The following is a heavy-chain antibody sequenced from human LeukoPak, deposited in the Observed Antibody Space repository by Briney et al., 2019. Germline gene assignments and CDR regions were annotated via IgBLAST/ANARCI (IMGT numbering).Heavy chain of an antibody. Sequence: GRSLRLSCAASGFTFDDYAMHWVRQAPGKVLEWVSGISWNSGNIGYADSVKGRFTISRDNAKNSLYLQMNSLRAEDTAVYYCVRLLAYNSGGEAFDHWGQGTLVTVSS. D-gene: IGHD1-20*01. J-gene: IGHJ4*02. CDR1: GFTFDDYA. CDR2: ISWNSGNI. CDR3: VRLLAYNSGGEAFDH. V-gene: IGHV3-9*01.